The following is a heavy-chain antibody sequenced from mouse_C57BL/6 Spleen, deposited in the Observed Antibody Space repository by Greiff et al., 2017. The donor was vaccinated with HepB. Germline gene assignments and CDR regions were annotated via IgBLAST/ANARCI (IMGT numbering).Heavy chain of an antibody. CDR1: GYAFSSYW. J-gene: IGHJ4*01. Sequence: VQLQQSGAELVKPGASVKISCKASGYAFSSYWMNWVKQRPGKGLEWIGQIYPGDGDTNYNGKLKGKATLTADKSSSTAYMQLSSLTSEDSAVYFCARYDYDGSYYAMDYWGQGTSVTVSS. V-gene: IGHV1-80*01. CDR2: IYPGDGDT. CDR3: ARYDYDGSYYAMDY. D-gene: IGHD2-4*01.